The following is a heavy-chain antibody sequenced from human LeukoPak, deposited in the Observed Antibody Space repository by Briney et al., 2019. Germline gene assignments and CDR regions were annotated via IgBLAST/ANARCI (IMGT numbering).Heavy chain of an antibody. CDR1: GFSFSDYD. J-gene: IGHJ1*01. CDR3: GRAFPPLRTSSAGDL. D-gene: IGHD3-16*01. CDR2: ISGRSSHV. Sequence: PGGSLRLSCSASGFSFSDYDMNWVRQAPGRGLEWVTAISGRSSHVYYGESVKGRFTISRDNAKNSLYLQLDSLGVEDTAVYYCGRAFPPLRTSSAGDLWGQGTLVTVSS. V-gene: IGHV3-21*01.